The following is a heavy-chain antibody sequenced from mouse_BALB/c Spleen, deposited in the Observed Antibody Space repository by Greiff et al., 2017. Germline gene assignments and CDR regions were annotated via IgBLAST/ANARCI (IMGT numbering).Heavy chain of an antibody. V-gene: IGHV5-15*02. CDR1: GFTFSDYG. D-gene: IGHD1-1*02. J-gene: IGHJ1*01. Sequence: EVMLVESGGGLVQPGGSRKLSCAASGFTFSDYGMAWVRQAPGKGPEWVAFISNLAYSIYYADTVTGRFTISRENAKNTLYLEMSSLRSEDTAMYYCARERGKGYFDVWGAGTTVTVSS. CDR3: ARERGKGYFDV. CDR2: ISNLAYSI.